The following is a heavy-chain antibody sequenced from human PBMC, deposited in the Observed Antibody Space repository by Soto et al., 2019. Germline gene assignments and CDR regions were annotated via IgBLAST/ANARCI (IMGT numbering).Heavy chain of an antibody. J-gene: IGHJ6*02. CDR2: IYYSGST. V-gene: IGHV4-61*01. CDR3: ARDLGSGWPRYYYYGMDV. Sequence: QVQLQESGPGLVKPSETLSLTCTVSGGSVSSGSYYWSWIRQPPGKGLEWIGYIYYSGSTNYNPSLKSRVTISVDTSKNQFSLKLSSVTAADTAVYYCARDLGSGWPRYYYYGMDVWGQGTTVTVSS. CDR1: GGSVSSGSYY. D-gene: IGHD6-19*01.